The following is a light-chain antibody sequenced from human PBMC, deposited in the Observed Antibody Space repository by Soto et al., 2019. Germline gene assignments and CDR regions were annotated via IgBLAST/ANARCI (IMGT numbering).Light chain of an antibody. J-gene: IGKJ4*01. CDR3: QQRSNWPLT. Sequence: EIVLTQSPATLSLSPGERATLSCRASQSVSNNLAWYQQKPGQAPRLLIYGASTRATGIPARFSGSGSGTEFTLTISSLEPEDFAVYYCQQRSNWPLTFGGGTKVDIK. V-gene: IGKV3-11*01. CDR2: GAS. CDR1: QSVSNN.